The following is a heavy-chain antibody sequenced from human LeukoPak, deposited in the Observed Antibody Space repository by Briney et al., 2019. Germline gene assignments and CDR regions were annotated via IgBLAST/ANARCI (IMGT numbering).Heavy chain of an antibody. D-gene: IGHD3-22*01. CDR1: GGSISGYC. CDR2: IYYSGST. Sequence: SETLSLTCTVSGGSISGYCWSWIRQPPGKGLEWIGYIYYSGSTNYNPSLKSRVTISVDTSKNQFSLKLSSVTAADTAVYYCARMYYYDSSGYAVYYFDYWGQGTLVTVSS. J-gene: IGHJ4*02. CDR3: ARMYYYDSSGYAVYYFDY. V-gene: IGHV4-59*01.